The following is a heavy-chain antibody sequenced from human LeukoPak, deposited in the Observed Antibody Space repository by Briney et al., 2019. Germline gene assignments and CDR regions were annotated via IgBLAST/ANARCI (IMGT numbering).Heavy chain of an antibody. CDR1: GFTFSDYA. Sequence: GGSLRLSCAASGFTFSDYAMRWVRQAPGKGLEWLSEISGGGDGAYHADSVKGRFTISRDNSKNTLYLQMDSLRAEDTAVYYCTTSWPKVREGDQWGQGTLVTVSS. V-gene: IGHV3-23*01. CDR3: TTSWPKVREGDQ. D-gene: IGHD3-10*01. CDR2: ISGGGDGA. J-gene: IGHJ4*02.